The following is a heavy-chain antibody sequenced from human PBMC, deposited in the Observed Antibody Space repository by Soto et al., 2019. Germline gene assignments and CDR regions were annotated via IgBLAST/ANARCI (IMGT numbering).Heavy chain of an antibody. Sequence: PGESLKISCKGSVYSFTSYWIGWVRQMPGKGLEWMGIIYPGDSDTRYSPSFQGQVTISADKSISTAYLQWSSLKASDTAMYYCARRRVRFWECQPWDCCAPWGRGTLVTVSS. J-gene: IGHJ5*02. CDR1: VYSFTSYW. D-gene: IGHD3-3*01. V-gene: IGHV5-51*01. CDR3: ARRRVRFWECQPWDCCAP. CDR2: IYPGDSDT.